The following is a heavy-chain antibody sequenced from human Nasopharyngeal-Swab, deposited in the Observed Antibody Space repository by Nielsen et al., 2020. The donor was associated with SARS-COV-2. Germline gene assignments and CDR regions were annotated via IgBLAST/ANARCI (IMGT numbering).Heavy chain of an antibody. Sequence: ESLKISCAASGFTFSSYSMNWVRQAPGKGLEWIGEINHSGSTNYNPSLKSRVTISVDTSKNQFSLKLSSVTAADTAVYYCASCSSTSCPLKMDVWGQGITVTVSS. D-gene: IGHD2-2*01. CDR2: INHSGST. CDR3: ASCSSTSCPLKMDV. J-gene: IGHJ6*02. V-gene: IGHV4-34*01. CDR1: GFTFSSYS.